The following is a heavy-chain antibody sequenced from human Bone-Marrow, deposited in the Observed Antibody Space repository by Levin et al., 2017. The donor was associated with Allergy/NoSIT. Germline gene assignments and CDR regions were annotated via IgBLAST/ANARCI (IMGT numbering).Heavy chain of an antibody. CDR2: IYYSGST. J-gene: IGHJ4*02. CDR1: GGSISSYY. Sequence: PSETLSLTCTVSGGSISSYYWSWIRQPPGKGLEWIGYIYYSGSTNYNPSLKSRVTISVDTSKNQFSLKLSSVTAADTAVYYCARVSYYYDSSGYYSFDYWGQGTLVTVSS. CDR3: ARVSYYYDSSGYYSFDY. V-gene: IGHV4-59*01. D-gene: IGHD3-22*01.